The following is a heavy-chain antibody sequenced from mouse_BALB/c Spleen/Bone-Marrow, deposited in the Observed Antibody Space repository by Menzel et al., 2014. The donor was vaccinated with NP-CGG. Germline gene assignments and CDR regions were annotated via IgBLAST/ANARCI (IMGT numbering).Heavy chain of an antibody. CDR3: ARTYGDSPYFYAMDY. V-gene: IGHV1S81*02. J-gene: IGHJ4*01. D-gene: IGHD2-13*01. CDR1: GYTFTSYW. CDR2: IIPSNGRS. Sequence: QVQLQQSGAELVKPGTSVKLSCKTSGYTFTSYWMHRVKQRPGQGLEWIGEIIPSNGRSNYNEKFKNKATLTVDKSSSTAYMQLSSLTSEDSAVYFCARTYGDSPYFYAMDYWGQGTSVTVSS.